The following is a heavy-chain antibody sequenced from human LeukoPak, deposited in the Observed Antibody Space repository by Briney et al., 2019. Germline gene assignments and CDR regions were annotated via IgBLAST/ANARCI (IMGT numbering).Heavy chain of an antibody. CDR3: AKFWWSSSWYVDY. Sequence: PGGSLRLSCEASGFTFSSYGMHWVRQAPGKGLEWVAVILYDGSNKYYADSVKGRFTISRDNSKNTLYLQMNSLRGEDTAVYYCAKFWWSSSWYVDYWGQGTLVTVSS. CDR1: GFTFSSYG. CDR2: ILYDGSNK. D-gene: IGHD6-13*01. V-gene: IGHV3-30*18. J-gene: IGHJ4*02.